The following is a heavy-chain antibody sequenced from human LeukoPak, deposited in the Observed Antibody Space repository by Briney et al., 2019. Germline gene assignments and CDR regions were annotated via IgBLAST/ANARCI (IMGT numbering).Heavy chain of an antibody. J-gene: IGHJ6*03. CDR1: GFTFSDYY. CDR3: AKDGSGSYYMDV. V-gene: IGHV3-11*04. Sequence: GGSLRLSCAASGFTFSDYYMSWIRQAPGKGLEWVSYISSSGSTIYYADSVKGRFTISRDNSKNTLYLQMNSLRAEDTAVYYCAKDGSGSYYMDVWGKGTTVTISS. D-gene: IGHD3-10*01. CDR2: ISSSGSTI.